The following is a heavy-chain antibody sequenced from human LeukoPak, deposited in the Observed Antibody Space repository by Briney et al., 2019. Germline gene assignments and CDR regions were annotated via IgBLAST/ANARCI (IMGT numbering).Heavy chain of an antibody. CDR2: IYYSGST. CDR1: GGSISSGDYY. D-gene: IGHD3-22*01. CDR3: ARDPFPHAINYYDSSGYP. V-gene: IGHV4-30-4*08. Sequence: SETLSLTCTVSGGSISSGDYYWSWIRQPPGKGREWIGYIYYSGSTYYNPSLKSRVTISVDTSKNQFSLKLSSVTAADTAVYYCARDPFPHAINYYDSSGYPWGQGTLVTVSS. J-gene: IGHJ5*02.